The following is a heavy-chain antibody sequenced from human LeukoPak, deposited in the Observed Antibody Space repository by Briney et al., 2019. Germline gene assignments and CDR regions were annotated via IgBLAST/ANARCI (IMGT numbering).Heavy chain of an antibody. V-gene: IGHV3-74*01. CDR1: GFTFSNYW. Sequence: PGGSLRLSCVAPGFTFSNYWMHWVRHAPGKGLVWVSRIKTDGSRTNYADSVKGRFTISRDNAKNTVYLEMNSLRSEDTAVYYCARAIGSSWGKVDYWGQGTLVTVSS. D-gene: IGHD6-13*01. J-gene: IGHJ4*02. CDR3: ARAIGSSWGKVDY. CDR2: IKTDGSRT.